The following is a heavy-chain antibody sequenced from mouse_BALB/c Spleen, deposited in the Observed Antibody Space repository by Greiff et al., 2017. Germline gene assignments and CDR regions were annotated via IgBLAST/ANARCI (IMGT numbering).Heavy chain of an antibody. CDR1: GFSLTSYG. J-gene: IGHJ4*01. CDR2: IWAGGST. D-gene: IGHD2-4*01. CDR3: AKEYEYGAMDY. V-gene: IGHV2-9*02. Sequence: VKLMESGRGLVAPSQSLSITCTVSGFSLTSYGVHWVRQPPGKGLEWLGVIWAGGSTNYNSALMSRLSINKDNSKSQIFLKMNSLHTDDTAMYCCAKEYEYGAMDYWGQGTSVTVSS.